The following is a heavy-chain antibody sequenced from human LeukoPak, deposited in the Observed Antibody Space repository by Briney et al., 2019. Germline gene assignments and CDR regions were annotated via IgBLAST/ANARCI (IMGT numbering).Heavy chain of an antibody. Sequence: PGGSLRLSCAASGFTFSSYGMHWVRQAPGKGLEWVAVIWYDGSNKYYADSVKGRFTISRDNSKNTLYLQMNSLRAEDTAVYYCARDHVVDIVAPPDYWAQGTLVTVSS. CDR2: IWYDGSNK. CDR3: ARDHVVDIVAPPDY. V-gene: IGHV3-33*01. J-gene: IGHJ4*02. D-gene: IGHD5-12*01. CDR1: GFTFSSYG.